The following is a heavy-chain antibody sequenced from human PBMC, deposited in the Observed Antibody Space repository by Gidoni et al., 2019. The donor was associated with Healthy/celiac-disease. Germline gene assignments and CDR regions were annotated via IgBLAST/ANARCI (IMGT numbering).Heavy chain of an antibody. CDR3: ARGLIVGATFDY. J-gene: IGHJ4*02. Sequence: QVQLQQWGAGLLKPSETLSLTCAVYGGSCSGYYWSWIRQPPGKGLEWIGEINHSGSTNYNPSLKSRVTISVDTSKNQFSLKLSSVTAADTAVYYCARGLIVGATFDYWGQGTLVTVSS. CDR1: GGSCSGYY. D-gene: IGHD1-26*01. V-gene: IGHV4-34*01. CDR2: INHSGST.